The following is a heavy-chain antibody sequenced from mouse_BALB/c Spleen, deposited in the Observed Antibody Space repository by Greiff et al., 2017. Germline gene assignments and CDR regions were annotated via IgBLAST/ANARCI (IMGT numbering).Heavy chain of an antibody. CDR2: INPYNGDT. CDR1: GYSFTGYN. V-gene: IGHV1-37*01. CDR3: GNLGLRRGFDY. D-gene: IGHD2-2*01. Sequence: EVQLQESGPELEKPGASVKISCKASGYSFTGYNMNWVKQSNGKSLEWIGRINPYNGDTFYNQKFKGKATLTVDKSSSTAHMELLSLTSEDSAVYYCGNLGLRRGFDYWGQGTTLTVSS. J-gene: IGHJ2*01.